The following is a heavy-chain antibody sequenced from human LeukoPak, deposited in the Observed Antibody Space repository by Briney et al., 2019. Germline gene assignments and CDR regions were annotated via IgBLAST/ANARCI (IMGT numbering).Heavy chain of an antibody. CDR2: ISYTGST. D-gene: IGHD3-10*01. V-gene: IGHV4-59*01. CDR3: ARDDYRGVTNFDP. J-gene: IGHJ5*02. Sequence: GKGLEWIGYISYTGSTNYNPALKSRVTISVDTSKNQFSLQLTSVTAADTAVYYCARDDYRGVTNFDPWGQGTLVTVSS.